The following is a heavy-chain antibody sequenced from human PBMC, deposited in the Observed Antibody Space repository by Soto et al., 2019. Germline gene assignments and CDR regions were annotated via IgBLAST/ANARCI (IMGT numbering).Heavy chain of an antibody. Sequence: PSETLSLTCSVSGASITGHVYSWAWIRQTPGWALQWIGNTYSSGGAYYDPSFKSCATISVDASKSQVFLKLTCVTAAHTAIYFCARTRGTGVCCYFHGLDIWGHGTTVTVSS. J-gene: IGHJ6*02. V-gene: IGHV4-39*07. CDR3: ARTRGTGVCCYFHGLDI. CDR1: GASITGHVYS. D-gene: IGHD1-1*01. CDR2: TYSSGGA.